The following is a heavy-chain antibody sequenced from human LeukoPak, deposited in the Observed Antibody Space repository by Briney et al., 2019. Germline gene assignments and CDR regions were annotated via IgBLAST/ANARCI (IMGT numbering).Heavy chain of an antibody. CDR2: IYTSGST. CDR3: ARGPGGSSSSDFDY. J-gene: IGHJ4*02. D-gene: IGHD6-6*01. Sequence: SETLSLTCTVSGGSLSSYYWSWIRQPAGKGLEWIGRIYTSGSTNYNPSLKSRVTISLDTSKNQFSLNLSSVTAADTAVYYCARGPGGSSSSDFDYWGQGTLVTVSS. CDR1: GGSLSSYY. V-gene: IGHV4-4*07.